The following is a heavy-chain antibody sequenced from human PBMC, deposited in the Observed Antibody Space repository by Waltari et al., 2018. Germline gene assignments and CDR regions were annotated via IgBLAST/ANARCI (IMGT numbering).Heavy chain of an antibody. D-gene: IGHD5-12*01. Sequence: QVQLQESGPGLVKPSETLSLTCTVSGGSISSYYWSWIRQPAGKGLEWIGRIYTSGSTNYNPPLKSRVTMSVDTSKNQFSLKLSSVTAADTAVYYCARDHATILYSGYEEGSYNWFDPWGQGTLVTVSS. CDR3: ARDHATILYSGYEEGSYNWFDP. CDR2: IYTSGST. J-gene: IGHJ5*02. CDR1: GGSISSYY. V-gene: IGHV4-4*07.